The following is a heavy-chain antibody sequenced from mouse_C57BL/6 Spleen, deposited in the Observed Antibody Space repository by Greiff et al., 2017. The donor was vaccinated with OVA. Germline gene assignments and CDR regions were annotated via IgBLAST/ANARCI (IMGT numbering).Heavy chain of an antibody. J-gene: IGHJ4*01. CDR3: ARKGWLLPPYAMDY. Sequence: QVQLKQSGPGLVQPSQSLSITCTVSGFSLTRYGVHWVRQSPGKGLEWLGVIWSGGSTDYNAAFISRLSISKDNSKSQVFFKMNSLQADDTAIYYCARKGWLLPPYAMDYWGQGTSVTVSS. V-gene: IGHV2-2*01. D-gene: IGHD2-3*01. CDR2: IWSGGST. CDR1: GFSLTRYG.